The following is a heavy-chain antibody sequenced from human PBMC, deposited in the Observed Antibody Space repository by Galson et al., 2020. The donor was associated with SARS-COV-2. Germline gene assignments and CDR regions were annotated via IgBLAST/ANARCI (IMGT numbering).Heavy chain of an antibody. J-gene: IGHJ6*02. CDR1: GFMFRSYA. CDR3: ATPRGYYYYFGMDV. Sequence: GESLKISCAASGFMFRSYARSWVRQAPGKGLEWVSGISGSGDRTNYADSVKGRFTISRDNSKNTLYLQMNSLRAEDTAIYYCATPRGYYYYFGMDVWGQGTTVTVSS. CDR2: ISGSGDRT. V-gene: IGHV3-23*01.